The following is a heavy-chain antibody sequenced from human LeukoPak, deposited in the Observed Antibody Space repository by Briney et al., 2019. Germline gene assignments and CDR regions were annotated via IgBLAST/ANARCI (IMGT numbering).Heavy chain of an antibody. J-gene: IGHJ4*02. Sequence: KSGGSLRLSCAASGFTFSSYWMSWVRQAPGKGLEWVSSISSSSSYIYYADSVKGRFTISRDNAKNSLYLQMNSLRAEDTAVYYCARDSFFGYSYGTFDYWGQGTLVTVSS. D-gene: IGHD5-18*01. CDR2: ISSSSSYI. V-gene: IGHV3-21*01. CDR1: GFTFSSYW. CDR3: ARDSFFGYSYGTFDY.